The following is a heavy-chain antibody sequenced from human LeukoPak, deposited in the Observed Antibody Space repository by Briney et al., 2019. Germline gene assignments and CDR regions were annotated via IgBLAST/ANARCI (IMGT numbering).Heavy chain of an antibody. J-gene: IGHJ4*02. CDR1: AFTFSDYS. V-gene: IGHV3-48*01. CDR3: ARDRIKSGSYYFDY. CDR2: INGRSSTI. Sequence: GGSLRLSCAASAFTFSDYSMNWVRQAPGKGLEWISYINGRSSTIYYADSVKGRFTISRDNAKNSMYLQMNSPRAEDTAVYYCARDRIKSGSYYFDYWGQGTLVTVSS. D-gene: IGHD1-26*01.